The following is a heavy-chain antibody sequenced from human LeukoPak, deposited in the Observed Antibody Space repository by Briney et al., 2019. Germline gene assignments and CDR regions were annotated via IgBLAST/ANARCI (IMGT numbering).Heavy chain of an antibody. J-gene: IGHJ4*02. V-gene: IGHV3-20*04. CDR2: INWNGGST. CDR1: KFTFSSYG. CDR3: ARESIGIFGVVRDSYYFDY. D-gene: IGHD3-3*01. Sequence: GGSLRLSCAASKFTFSSYGMHWVRRAPGKGLEWVSGINWNGGSTGYADSVKGRFTISRDNAKNSLYLQMNSLRAEDTALYYCARESIGIFGVVRDSYYFDYWGQGTLVTVSS.